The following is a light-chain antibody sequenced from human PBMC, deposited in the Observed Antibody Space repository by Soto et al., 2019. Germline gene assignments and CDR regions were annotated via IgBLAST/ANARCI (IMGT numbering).Light chain of an antibody. V-gene: IGKV3-20*01. J-gene: IGKJ1*01. CDR3: HQYGSSPST. CDR2: GAS. Sequence: EIVLTQSPCTLSLPPGERAPLSCRASQSVSSSYLAWYQQKPGQAPRLLIYGASSRATGIPDRISGSGSGTDFTLTISRLEPEDFAVYYCHQYGSSPSTFGQRAKVDI. CDR1: QSVSSSY.